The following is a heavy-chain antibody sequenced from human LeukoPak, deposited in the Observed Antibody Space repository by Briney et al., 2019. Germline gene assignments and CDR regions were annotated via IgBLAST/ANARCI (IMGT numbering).Heavy chain of an antibody. Sequence: SETLSLTCAVYGGSFSDYYWTWIRQPPGKGLEWIGEINHSGSPNNNPSLKSRVTISVDTSKNQFSLKLNSVTAADTAVYYCARKIYDSSGYFDFWGQGTLVTVSS. D-gene: IGHD3-22*01. V-gene: IGHV4-34*01. J-gene: IGHJ4*02. CDR2: INHSGSP. CDR1: GGSFSDYY. CDR3: ARKIYDSSGYFDF.